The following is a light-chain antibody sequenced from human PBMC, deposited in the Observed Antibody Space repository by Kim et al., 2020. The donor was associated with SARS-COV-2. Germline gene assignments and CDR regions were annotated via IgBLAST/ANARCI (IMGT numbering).Light chain of an antibody. J-gene: IGLJ1*01. CDR3: SSYTSSARV. V-gene: IGLV2-14*03. Sequence: PEQSITIACTGTSNDVGGYNYVSWYQHHPGKAPKLMIYDVSNRPSGVSNLFSGSKSGNTASLTISGLQAEDEADYYCSSYTSSARVFGTGTKVTVL. CDR2: DVS. CDR1: SNDVGGYNY.